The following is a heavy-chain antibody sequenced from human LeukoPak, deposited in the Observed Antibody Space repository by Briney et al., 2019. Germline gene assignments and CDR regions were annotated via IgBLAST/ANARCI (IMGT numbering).Heavy chain of an antibody. Sequence: GASVKVSCKASGGTFSSYAISWVRQAPGQGLEWMGRIIPILGIANYAQKFQGRVTITADKSTSTAYMELSSLRSEDTAVYYCARDGSELLWFGEPMSWLDYWGQGTLVTVFS. CDR1: GGTFSSYA. J-gene: IGHJ4*02. CDR3: ARDGSELLWFGEPMSWLDY. V-gene: IGHV1-69*04. D-gene: IGHD3-10*01. CDR2: IIPILGIA.